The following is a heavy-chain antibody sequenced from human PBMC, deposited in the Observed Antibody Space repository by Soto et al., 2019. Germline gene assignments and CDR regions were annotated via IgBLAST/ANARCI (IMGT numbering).Heavy chain of an antibody. V-gene: IGHV5-51*01. J-gene: IGHJ6*02. CDR1: GYSFTSYW. CDR2: IYPGDSDT. D-gene: IGHD6-13*01. Sequence: PGESLKISCKGSGYSFTSYWIGWVRQMPGKGLEWMGIIYPGDSDTRYSPSFQGQVTISADKSISTAYLQWSSLKASDTAMYYCARQYSTTNYYYYGMDVWGQGTTVTVS. CDR3: ARQYSTTNYYYYGMDV.